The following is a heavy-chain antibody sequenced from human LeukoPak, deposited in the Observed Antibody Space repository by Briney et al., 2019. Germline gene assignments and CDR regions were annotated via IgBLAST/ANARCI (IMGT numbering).Heavy chain of an antibody. J-gene: IGHJ5*02. CDR3: AKEGAYAALNA. Sequence: PGGSLRLSCAASGFIFSSDAMNRVRQAAGKGLDWVSGVSGSGGTTVYADSVKGRFTISRDNSKNTLYLQMNSLRAEDTAVYYCAKEGAYAALNAWGQGTLVSVSS. CDR1: GFIFSSDA. D-gene: IGHD1-26*01. CDR2: VSGSGGTT. V-gene: IGHV3-23*01.